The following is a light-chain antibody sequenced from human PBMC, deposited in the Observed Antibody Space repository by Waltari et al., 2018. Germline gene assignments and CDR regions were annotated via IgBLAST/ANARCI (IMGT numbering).Light chain of an antibody. CDR3: QQYYTTPHT. V-gene: IGKV4-1*01. J-gene: IGKJ2*01. CDR2: WAS. CDR1: QSFLSVSTNKNY. Sequence: DIVMTQSPDSLAVSLGERATFNCRSSQSFLSVSTNKNYLAWYQHTPGQPPKLLIYWASTRESGVPDRFSGSGSGTDFTLTISSLQAEDVALYYCQQYYTTPHTFGQGTKLEIK.